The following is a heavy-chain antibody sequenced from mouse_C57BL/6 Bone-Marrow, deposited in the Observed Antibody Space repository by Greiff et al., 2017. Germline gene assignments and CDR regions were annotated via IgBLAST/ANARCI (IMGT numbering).Heavy chain of an antibody. CDR3: ATSSYGSDY. CDR1: GYTFTSYG. J-gene: IGHJ2*01. CDR2: IYPRSGNT. D-gene: IGHD1-1*01. V-gene: IGHV1-81*01. Sequence: ESGAELARPGASVKLSCKASGYTFTSYGISWVKQRPGQGLEWIGEIYPRSGNTYYNEKFKGKATLTADKSSSTAYMELRSLTSEDSAVYFCATSSYGSDYWGQGTTLTVSS.